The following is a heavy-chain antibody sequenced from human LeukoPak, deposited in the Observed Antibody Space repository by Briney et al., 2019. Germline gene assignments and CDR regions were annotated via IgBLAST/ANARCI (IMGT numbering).Heavy chain of an antibody. D-gene: IGHD3-10*01. J-gene: IGHJ4*02. CDR2: IYHSGST. CDR1: GGSISSGGYY. Sequence: SQTLSLTCTVSGGSISSGGYYWSWIRQPPGKGLEWIGYIYHSGSTYYNPSLKSRVTISVDRSKNQFSLKLSSVTAADTAVYYCARDIVGDPGYYFDYWGQGTLVTVSS. CDR3: ARDIVGDPGYYFDY. V-gene: IGHV4-30-2*01.